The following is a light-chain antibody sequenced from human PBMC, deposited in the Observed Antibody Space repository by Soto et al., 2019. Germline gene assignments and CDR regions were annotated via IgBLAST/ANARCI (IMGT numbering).Light chain of an antibody. J-gene: IGLJ2*01. Sequence: QSVLTQPPSASGSPGQSVTISCTGTSSDVGAYNYVSWYQQHPGKAPKLMIYEVYKRPSGVPDRFSGSKSANTASLTVSGLQAEDEADYYCSSYAGSNNLIFGGGTQLTVL. V-gene: IGLV2-8*01. CDR1: SSDVGAYNY. CDR2: EVY. CDR3: SSYAGSNNLI.